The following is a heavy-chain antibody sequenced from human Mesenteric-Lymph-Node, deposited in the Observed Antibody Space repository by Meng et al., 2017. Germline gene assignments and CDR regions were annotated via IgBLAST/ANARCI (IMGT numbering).Heavy chain of an antibody. V-gene: IGHV3-53*01. Sequence: GESLKISCEVSGFSVSSNYMIWVRQAPGKGLEWVSVIFNIGSTYYADSVRGRFTISRDNAKNSLYLQMNSLRAEDTAVYYCARGGSSSTANDVFDIWGQGTMVTVSS. D-gene: IGHD6-13*01. CDR1: GFSVSSNY. CDR2: IFNIGST. J-gene: IGHJ3*02. CDR3: ARGGSSSTANDVFDI.